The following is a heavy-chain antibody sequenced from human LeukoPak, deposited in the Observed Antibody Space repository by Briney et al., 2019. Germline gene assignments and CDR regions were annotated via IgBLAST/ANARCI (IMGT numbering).Heavy chain of an antibody. J-gene: IGHJ4*02. CDR1: GFTFNSYA. V-gene: IGHV3-23*01. CDR2: ISANGKST. D-gene: IGHD5-24*01. CDR3: YIEEMDKPNVAGY. Sequence: GGSLRLSCASSGFTFNSYAMSWVRQAPGKGLEWVSAISANGKSTYYADSVKGQFTISRDNSKNTLYLQMNSLIAEGTAVYYCYIEEMDKPNVAGYWGQGTLVTVSS.